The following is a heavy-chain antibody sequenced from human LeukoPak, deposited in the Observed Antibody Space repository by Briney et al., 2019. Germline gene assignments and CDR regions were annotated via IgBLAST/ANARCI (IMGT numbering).Heavy chain of an antibody. V-gene: IGHV3-30*02. J-gene: IGHJ4*02. Sequence: GGSLRLSCAASGFTFRSYGMHWVRQAPGKGLEWVAFIRYDGNNKYYADSVKGRFTISRDNSKNTLYLQMNSLRAEDTAVYYCARDWGSGSFYAEPYFDYWGQGTLVTVSS. CDR3: ARDWGSGSFYAEPYFDY. CDR1: GFTFRSYG. CDR2: IRYDGNNK. D-gene: IGHD3-10*01.